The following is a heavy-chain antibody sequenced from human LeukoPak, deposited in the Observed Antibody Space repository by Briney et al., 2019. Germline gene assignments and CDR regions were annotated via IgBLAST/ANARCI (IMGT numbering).Heavy chain of an antibody. CDR3: ARDRGLTSCYGSGSSFDY. CDR1: GFIFRNSW. Sequence: GGSLRLSCAASGFIFRNSWMHWVRHVPGEGLVWVARINIEGTIISYADSVKGRFTISRDNAKNTLYLQMNSLRAEDTAVYYCARDRGLTSCYGSGSSFDYWGQGTLVTVSS. D-gene: IGHD3-10*01. V-gene: IGHV3-74*01. CDR2: INIEGTII. J-gene: IGHJ4*02.